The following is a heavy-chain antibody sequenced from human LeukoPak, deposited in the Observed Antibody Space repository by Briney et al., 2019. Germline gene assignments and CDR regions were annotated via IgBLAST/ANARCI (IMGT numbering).Heavy chain of an antibody. CDR2: VYHSGTD. D-gene: IGHD2-15*01. V-gene: IGHV4-39*07. CDR1: GGSIIWSGYY. J-gene: IGHJ3*02. CDR3: GRDMGGVAHAAPGAFDI. Sequence: KPSETLSLTCTVSGGSIIWSGYYWGGIRQPPWQGLEYIGSVYHSGTDYCNPSLKSRVTISVDTSKNQFSLKLNSATAADTAVYYCGRDMGGVAHAAPGAFDIWGQGTMVTVSS.